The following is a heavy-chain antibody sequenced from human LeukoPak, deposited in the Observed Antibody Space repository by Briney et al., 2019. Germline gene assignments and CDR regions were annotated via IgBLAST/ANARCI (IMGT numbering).Heavy chain of an antibody. CDR2: IYYSGST. CDR1: GGSISSYY. V-gene: IGHV4-59*01. CDR3: ARGSIVGATPHDL. D-gene: IGHD1-26*01. J-gene: IGHJ2*01. Sequence: SETLSLTCTVSGGSISSYYWSWIRQPPGKGLEWIGYIYYSGSTNYNPSLKSRVTISVDTSKNQFSLKLSSVTAAATAVYYCARGSIVGATPHDLWGRGTLVTVSS.